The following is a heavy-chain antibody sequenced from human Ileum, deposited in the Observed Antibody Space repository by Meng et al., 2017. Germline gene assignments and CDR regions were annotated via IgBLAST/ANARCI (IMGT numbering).Heavy chain of an antibody. J-gene: IGHJ6*02. Sequence: SETLSLTCTVSGGSISSGGYYWSWIRQHPGKGLEWIGYIYYSGSTYYNPSLKSRVTISVDTSKNQFSLKLSSVTAADTAVYYCARNTMVRGVIHGAYYYYGMDVWGQGTMVTVSS. V-gene: IGHV4-31*03. D-gene: IGHD3-10*01. CDR3: ARNTMVRGVIHGAYYYYGMDV. CDR2: IYYSGST. CDR1: GGSISSGGYY.